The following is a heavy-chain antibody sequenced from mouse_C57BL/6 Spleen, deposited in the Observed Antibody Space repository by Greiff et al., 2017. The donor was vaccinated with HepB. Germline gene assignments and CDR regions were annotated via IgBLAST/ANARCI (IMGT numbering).Heavy chain of an antibody. CDR3: ARCDGSYYAMDY. V-gene: IGHV1-80*01. CDR2: IYPGDGDT. D-gene: IGHD2-3*01. J-gene: IGHJ4*01. CDR1: GYAFSSYW. Sequence: SGAELVKPGASVKISCKASGYAFSSYWMNWVKQRPGKGLEWIGQIYPGDGDTNYNGKFKGKATLTADKSSSTAYMQLSSLTSEDSAVYFCARCDGSYYAMDYWGQGTSVTVSS.